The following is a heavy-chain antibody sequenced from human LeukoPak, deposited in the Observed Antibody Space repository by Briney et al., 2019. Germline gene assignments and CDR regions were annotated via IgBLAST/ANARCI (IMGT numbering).Heavy chain of an antibody. D-gene: IGHD6-13*01. CDR3: VRDEGAAAGRAFDI. CDR2: IYASGST. Sequence: SETLSLTCTVSGGSISGYYWSWIRQPAGKGLEWIGRIYASGSTNYNPSLKSRVTMSVDTSNNQFSLKPNSVTAADTAVYYCVRDEGAAAGRAFDIWGQGTMVTVSS. V-gene: IGHV4-4*07. J-gene: IGHJ3*02. CDR1: GGSISGYY.